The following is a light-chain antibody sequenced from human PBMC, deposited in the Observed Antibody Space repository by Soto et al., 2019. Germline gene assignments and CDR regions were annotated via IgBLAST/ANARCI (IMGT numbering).Light chain of an antibody. CDR1: QSVTYN. CDR3: QQYKNWPPLT. Sequence: EIVMTQSPATLSVSPGETATLSCRASQSVTYNLAWYQQKPGQGRRLLIYGAFTRATGIPARFSGSGSGTEFTHTISSRQSDDFAVYYCQQYKNWPPLTFGGGTKVEIK. CDR2: GAF. V-gene: IGKV3-15*01. J-gene: IGKJ4*02.